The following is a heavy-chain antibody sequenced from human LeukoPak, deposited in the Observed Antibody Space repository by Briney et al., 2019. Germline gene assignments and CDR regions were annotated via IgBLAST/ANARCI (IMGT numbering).Heavy chain of an antibody. J-gene: IGHJ4*02. CDR1: GYTFTSYA. D-gene: IGHD5-18*01. CDR3: ARLTGYSYDNFDY. V-gene: IGHV1-3*03. CDR2: INAGNGNT. Sequence: ASVKVSCKASGYTFTSYAMHWVRQAPGQRLEWMGWINAGNGNTKYSQEFQGRVTITRDTSASTAYMELSSLRSEDMAVYYCARLTGYSYDNFDYWGQGTLVTVSS.